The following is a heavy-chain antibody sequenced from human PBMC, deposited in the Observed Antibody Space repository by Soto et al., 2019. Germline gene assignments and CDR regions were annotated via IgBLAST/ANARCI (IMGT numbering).Heavy chain of an antibody. V-gene: IGHV3-7*01. Sequence: EVQLVESGGGLVQPGGSLRLSCAASGLIFSGHWMGWVRQDPGQGLEWVANINKDGSEVKYVDSVKGRFFASRDNAKNSLYLKMSSLRAEDTAVYFCTRHGFFTFDYGGQGSLVTVSS. CDR2: INKDGSEV. D-gene: IGHD4-17*01. CDR3: TRHGFFTFDY. CDR1: GLIFSGHW. J-gene: IGHJ4*02.